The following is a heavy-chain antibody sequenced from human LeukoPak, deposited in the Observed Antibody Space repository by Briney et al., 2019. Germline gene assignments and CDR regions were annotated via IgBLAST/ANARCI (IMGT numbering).Heavy chain of an antibody. D-gene: IGHD1-26*01. CDR2: INQDGKKK. Sequence: GGSLRLSCVASGFPFSRDWMNWVRQAPGKGLEWVANINQDGKKKNFVDSVKGRFTISRDNAKSSVYLQMDNLRAEDTAVYYCARDPNDIEGVNLDYRGQGTLVIVSS. V-gene: IGHV3-7*01. CDR1: GFPFSRDW. J-gene: IGHJ4*02. CDR3: ARDPNDIEGVNLDY.